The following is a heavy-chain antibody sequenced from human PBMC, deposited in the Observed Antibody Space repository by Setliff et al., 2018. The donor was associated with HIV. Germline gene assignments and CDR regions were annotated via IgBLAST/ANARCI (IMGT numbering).Heavy chain of an antibody. CDR2: IIPIFGTA. Sequence: SVKVSCKASGYAFSSYAISWVRQAPGQGLEWMGGIIPIFGTANYAQKFQGRVTITADESTSTAYMELSSLRSEDTAVYYCARSAKSGAWTYYDLWSGYSYYYYMDVWGKGTTVTVSS. J-gene: IGHJ6*03. V-gene: IGHV1-69*13. CDR1: GYAFSSYA. D-gene: IGHD3-3*01. CDR3: ARSAKSGAWTYYDLWSGYSYYYYMDV.